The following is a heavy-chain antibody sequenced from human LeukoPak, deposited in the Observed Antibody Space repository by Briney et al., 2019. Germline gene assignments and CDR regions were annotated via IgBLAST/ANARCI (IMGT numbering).Heavy chain of an antibody. J-gene: IGHJ4*02. CDR1: GYSFTSYW. D-gene: IGHD6-13*01. CDR3: ARQGLAYSSSWYPQIDY. V-gene: IGHV5-51*01. Sequence: GESLKISCKGSGYSFTSYWIGWVRQMLGKGLEWMGIIYPGDSDTRYSPSFQGQVTISADKSISTAYLQWSSLKASDTAMYYCARQGLAYSSSWYPQIDYWGQGTLVTVSS. CDR2: IYPGDSDT.